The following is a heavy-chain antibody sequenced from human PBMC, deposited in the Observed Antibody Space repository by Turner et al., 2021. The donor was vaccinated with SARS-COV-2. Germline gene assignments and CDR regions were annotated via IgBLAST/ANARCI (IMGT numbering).Heavy chain of an antibody. Sequence: QLQLQESGPGLVKPSETLSLTCTVSVGSISSSSYYWGWIRQPPGKGLEWIGSIYYSGSTYYNPSLKSRVTISVDTSKNQFSLKLNSVTAADTAVYYCASPGGNSGWFFAYDIWGQGTMVTVSS. CDR1: VGSISSSSYY. D-gene: IGHD6-19*01. J-gene: IGHJ3*02. CDR2: IYYSGST. V-gene: IGHV4-39*01. CDR3: ASPGGNSGWFFAYDI.